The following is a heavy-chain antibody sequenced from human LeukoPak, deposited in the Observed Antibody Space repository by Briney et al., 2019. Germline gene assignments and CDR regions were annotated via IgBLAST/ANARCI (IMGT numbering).Heavy chain of an antibody. CDR3: AKDIVSTSSNWFDP. J-gene: IGHJ5*02. V-gene: IGHV3-9*01. CDR2: MSWISCCI. D-gene: IGHD2-2*01. Sequence: GRSLRLSCAASGFTFYDYAMHWVRQAPGNRLKCGSGMSWISCCICYALSLNGLFTISRDNAKHSLYLPINSLRAEDTALYYCAKDIVSTSSNWFDPWAREPWSPSPQ. CDR1: GFTFYDYA.